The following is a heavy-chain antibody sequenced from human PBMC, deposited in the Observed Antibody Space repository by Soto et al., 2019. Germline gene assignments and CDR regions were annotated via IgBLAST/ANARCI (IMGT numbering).Heavy chain of an antibody. Sequence: KSCPTLVNPTQTLTLTCNFSGFSLNGNGVGVGWIRQPPGKALEWLALIYWAGDLRYSPALKSRLTITQDPSKDQVVLTMTNMDPTDSGTYCCAQGYVQLLSTFHYFDSWGQGIRVTVYS. V-gene: IGHV2-5*02. D-gene: IGHD5-12*01. J-gene: IGHJ4*02. CDR3: AQGYVQLLSTFHYFDS. CDR1: GFSLNGNGVG. CDR2: IYWAGDL.